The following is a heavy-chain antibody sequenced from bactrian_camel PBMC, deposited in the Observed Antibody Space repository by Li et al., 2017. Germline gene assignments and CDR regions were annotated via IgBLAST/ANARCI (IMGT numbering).Heavy chain of an antibody. J-gene: IGHJ4*01. CDR1: GLMVADSD. V-gene: IGHV3S55*01. D-gene: IGHD3*01. Sequence: VQLVESGGASVHSGESLRLSCTASGLMVADSDMGWYRQAPGNECELVSGIDIDGSIYYADSVKGRFTISQDNAKNTLYLQMNSLKPEDTAMYYCAAAYCWAQTYNYWGQGTQVTVS. CDR3: AAAYCWAQTYNY. CDR2: IDIDGSI.